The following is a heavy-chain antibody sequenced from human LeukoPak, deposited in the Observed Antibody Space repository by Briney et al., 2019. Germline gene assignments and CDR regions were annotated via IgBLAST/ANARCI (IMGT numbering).Heavy chain of an antibody. V-gene: IGHV4-4*07. D-gene: IGHD2-2*01. CDR3: ARDRYCSSLSCYAHGGYYYYYYMDI. Sequence: PSETLSLTCTVSGGSISSYYWNWIRQPAGKGLEWIGRIYTSGTTNYNPSLKSRVTISVDKSKNQFSLNLSSVTAADTAVYFCARDRYCSSLSCYAHGGYYYYYYMDIWGRGSTVTVSS. CDR1: GGSISSYY. J-gene: IGHJ6*03. CDR2: IYTSGTT.